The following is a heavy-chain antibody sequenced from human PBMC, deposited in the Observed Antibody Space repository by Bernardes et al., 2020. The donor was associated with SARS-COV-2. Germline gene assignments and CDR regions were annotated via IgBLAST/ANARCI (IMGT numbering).Heavy chain of an antibody. J-gene: IGHJ4*02. CDR2: SVIGGST. CDR3: AKYTSGWSLLDYFDY. D-gene: IGHD6-19*01. Sequence: GGSLRLSCAASGFTFSNYAMIWVRQSPGKGLEWVSISVIGGSTYYADSVKGRFTISRDNSKNTLYLQMNSLRAEDTAIYYCAKYTSGWSLLDYFDYWGQGTLVSVSS. V-gene: IGHV3-23*01. CDR1: GFTFSNYA.